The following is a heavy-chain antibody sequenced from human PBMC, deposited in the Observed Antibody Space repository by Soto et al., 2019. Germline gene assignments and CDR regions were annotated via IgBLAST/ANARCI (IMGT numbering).Heavy chain of an antibody. V-gene: IGHV3-30*18. D-gene: IGHD6-13*01. CDR2: ISYDGIHK. CDR3: AKVAGVATGGTVGGLDP. CDR1: GFTFSSYV. Sequence: WGSLILSCAASGFTFSSYVMHWFRQAPGKGLQWVGVISYDGIHKFYGESVKGRFTISRDNSKNTLYLQMPSLTTEETGIYYCAKVAGVATGGTVGGLDPWGQGTMVTVYS. J-gene: IGHJ5*02.